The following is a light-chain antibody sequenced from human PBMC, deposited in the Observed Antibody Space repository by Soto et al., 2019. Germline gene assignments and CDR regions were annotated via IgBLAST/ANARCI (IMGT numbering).Light chain of an antibody. J-gene: IGLJ1*01. Sequence: LSQPASGSVSPGQSITISCTGTSSDVGLYDYVSWYQQHPGKAPQLMIYAVSNRPSGVSNRFSASKYGNTASLFISGLQAEDEADYYCSSYTSDSSYVFGSGTKVTVL. CDR1: SSDVGLYDY. CDR3: SSYTSDSSYV. CDR2: AVS. V-gene: IGLV2-14*01.